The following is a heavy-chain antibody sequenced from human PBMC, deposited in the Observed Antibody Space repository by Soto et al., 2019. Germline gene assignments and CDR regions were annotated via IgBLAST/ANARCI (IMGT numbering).Heavy chain of an antibody. J-gene: IGHJ6*02. CDR1: GGSITSSD. CDR3: ARGEDAFFYYGLDV. V-gene: IGHV4-59*01. Sequence: PSEPLSNTCTFSGGSITSSDWSWIRRPPGKGLEWIAYIYDTGISGYTPSTSYNPSLKSRVTMSVDTSKSQFSLKLTSVTAADTAVYYCARGEDAFFYYGLDVWGQGITVTVSS. CDR2: IYDTGISGYTPST.